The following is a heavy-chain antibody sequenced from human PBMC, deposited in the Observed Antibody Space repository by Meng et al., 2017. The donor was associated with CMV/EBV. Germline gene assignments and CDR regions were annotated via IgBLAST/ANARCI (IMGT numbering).Heavy chain of an antibody. Sequence: PETLSPTCAVYGGSFSGYYLSWIRQPPGEGLEWIGEINHSGSTNYNPSLKSRVTIPVDTSKNQFSLKLSSVTAADTAVYYCAREGLTGTTPGAFDIWGQGTMVTVSS. J-gene: IGHJ3*02. CDR2: INHSGST. V-gene: IGHV4-34*01. D-gene: IGHD1/OR15-1a*01. CDR1: GGSFSGYY. CDR3: AREGLTGTTPGAFDI.